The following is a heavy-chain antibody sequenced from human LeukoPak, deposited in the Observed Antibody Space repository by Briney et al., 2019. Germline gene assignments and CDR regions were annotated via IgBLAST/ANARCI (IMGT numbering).Heavy chain of an antibody. CDR2: ISWNSGSI. D-gene: IGHD3-3*01. CDR3: AKGGAYYDFWSGYYDENWFDP. J-gene: IGHJ5*02. Sequence: GGSLRLSCAASGFTSGDYAMHWVRQAPGKGLEWVSGISWNSGSIGYADSVKGRFTISRDNSKNTLYLQMNSLRAEDTAVYYCAKGGAYYDFWSGYYDENWFDPWGQGTLVTVSS. V-gene: IGHV3-9*02. CDR1: GFTSGDYA.